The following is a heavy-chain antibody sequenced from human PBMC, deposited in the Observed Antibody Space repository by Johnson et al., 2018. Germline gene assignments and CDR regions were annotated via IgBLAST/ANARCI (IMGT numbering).Heavy chain of an antibody. J-gene: IGHJ1*01. CDR2: ISYDGSHK. D-gene: IGHD1-26*01. CDR1: GFTFSNYG. Sequence: QVQLVESGGGVVQPGRSLRLSCAASGFTFSNYGIHWVRQAPGKGLEWVAVISYDGSHKYYADSVKGRFTISRDNSKNTLFRQMNSLRAEDTTVYYCAKSKVGATEYFQHWGQGTLVTVSS. V-gene: IGHV3-30*18. CDR3: AKSKVGATEYFQH.